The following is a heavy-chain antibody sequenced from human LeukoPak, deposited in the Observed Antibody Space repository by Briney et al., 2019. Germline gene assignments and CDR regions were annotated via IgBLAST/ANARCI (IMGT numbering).Heavy chain of an antibody. J-gene: IGHJ4*02. CDR3: AREDNELYCSGGSCLELYYFDY. Sequence: GGSLRLSCEASGFTFSSNAMSWVRQAPGKGLEWVAVISYDGSNKYYADSVKGRFTISRDNSKNTLYLQMNSLRAEDTAVYYCAREDNELYCSGGSCLELYYFDYWGQGTLVTVSS. CDR1: GFTFSSNA. D-gene: IGHD2-15*01. CDR2: ISYDGSNK. V-gene: IGHV3-30*04.